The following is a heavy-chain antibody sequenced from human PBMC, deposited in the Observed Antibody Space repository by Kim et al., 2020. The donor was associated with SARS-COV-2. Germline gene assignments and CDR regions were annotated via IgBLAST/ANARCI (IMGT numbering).Heavy chain of an antibody. D-gene: IGHD2-2*01. CDR1: GFTFGDYA. CDR2: ISWNSGSI. CDR3: AKETAPAAPNGMDV. J-gene: IGHJ6*02. Sequence: GGSLRLSCAASGFTFGDYAMHWVRQAPGKGLEWVSGISWNSGSIGYADSVKGRFTISRDNAKNSLYLQMNSLRAEDTALYYCAKETAPAAPNGMDVWGQGTTVTVSS. V-gene: IGHV3-9*01.